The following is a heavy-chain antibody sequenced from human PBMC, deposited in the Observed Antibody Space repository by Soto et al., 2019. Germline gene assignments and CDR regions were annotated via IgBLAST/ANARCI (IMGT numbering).Heavy chain of an antibody. CDR3: ASRPVGKVVPAAMPWVFDC. J-gene: IGHJ4*02. Sequence: QVQLVQSGAEVKKPGASVKVSCKASGYTFTSYDINWVRQATVQGREWMGWMNPNSGNSGYAQKFQGRVTMSRNTFISTAYMELSSLRSEDTAVYYCASRPVGKVVPAAMPWVFDCWGQGTLVTVSS. CDR2: MNPNSGNS. D-gene: IGHD2-2*01. V-gene: IGHV1-8*01. CDR1: GYTFTSYD.